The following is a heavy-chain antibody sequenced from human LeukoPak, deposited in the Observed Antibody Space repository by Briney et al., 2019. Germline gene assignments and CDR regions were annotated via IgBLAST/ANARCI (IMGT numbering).Heavy chain of an antibody. J-gene: IGHJ4*02. D-gene: IGHD3-22*01. CDR2: ISSSSSYI. CDR1: GFTFSSYS. V-gene: IGHV3-21*01. Sequence: PGGSLRLSCAASGFTFSSYSMNWVRQAPGKGLEWVSSISSSSSYIYYADSVKGRFTISRDNAKNSLYLQMNSLRAEDTAVYYCARVGGIYYYDSSGYSKGPFDYWGQGTLVTVSS. CDR3: ARVGGIYYYDSSGYSKGPFDY.